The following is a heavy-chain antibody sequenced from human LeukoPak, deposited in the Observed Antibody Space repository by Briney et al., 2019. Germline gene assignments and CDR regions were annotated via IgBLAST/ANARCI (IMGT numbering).Heavy chain of an antibody. CDR2: ISAYNGNT. D-gene: IGHD5-12*01. J-gene: IGHJ4*02. CDR3: ARGLVDRWRISLGPPLDY. CDR1: GGTFSSYG. V-gene: IGHV1-18*01. Sequence: ASVKVSCKASGGTFSSYGISWVRQAPGQGLEWMGWISAYNGNTNYAQKLQGRVTMTTDTSTSTAYMELRSLRSDDTAVYYCARGLVDRWRISLGPPLDYWGQGTLVTVSS.